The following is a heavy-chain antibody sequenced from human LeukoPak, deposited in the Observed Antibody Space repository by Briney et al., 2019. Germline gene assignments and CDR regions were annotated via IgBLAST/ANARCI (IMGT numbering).Heavy chain of an antibody. J-gene: IGHJ4*02. D-gene: IGHD7-27*01. CDR2: MSPNSGDT. CDR1: GYTFTSYD. Sequence: ASVKVSCKASGYTFTSYDFSRVRQATGQRPEWMGWMSPNSGDTGYAQKFQDRVTMTRNTSISTAYMELSSLRSDDTAVYYCARGPPNWGYDYWGPGTLVTVSS. CDR3: ARGPPNWGYDY. V-gene: IGHV1-8*01.